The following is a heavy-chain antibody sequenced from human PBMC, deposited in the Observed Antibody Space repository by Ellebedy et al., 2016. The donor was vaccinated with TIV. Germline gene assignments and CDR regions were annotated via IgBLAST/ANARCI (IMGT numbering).Heavy chain of an antibody. J-gene: IGHJ4*02. Sequence: MPSETLSLTCTVSGGSISSYYWSWIRQPPGKGLEWIGYIYYSGSTNYNPSLKSRVTISVDTSKNQFSLKLSSVTAADTAVYYCASLLALNDYGGGGLDYWGQGTLVTVSS. CDR2: IYYSGST. CDR3: ASLLALNDYGGGGLDY. D-gene: IGHD4-23*01. CDR1: GGSISSYY. V-gene: IGHV4-59*08.